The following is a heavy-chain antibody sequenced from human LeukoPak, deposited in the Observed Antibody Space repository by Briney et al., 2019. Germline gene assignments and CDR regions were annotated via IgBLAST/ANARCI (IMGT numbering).Heavy chain of an antibody. CDR1: GGSFSGYY. V-gene: IGHV4-34*01. CDR2: INHSGST. CDR3: ARSIAARRGDFDY. Sequence: PSETLSLTCAVYGGSFSGYYWSWIRQPPGKGPEWIGEINHSGSTNYNPSLKSRVTISVDTSKNQFSLKLSSVTAADTAMYYCARSIAARRGDFDYWGQGTLVTVSS. D-gene: IGHD6-13*01. J-gene: IGHJ4*02.